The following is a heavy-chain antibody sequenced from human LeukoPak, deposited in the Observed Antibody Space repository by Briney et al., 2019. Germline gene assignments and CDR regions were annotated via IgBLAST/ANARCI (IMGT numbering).Heavy chain of an antibody. J-gene: IGHJ5*02. CDR1: GYTSPFYG. CDR3: ASSMAAAGTVWFDP. V-gene: IGHV1-46*01. Sequence: ASVKVSCKVSGYTSPFYGITWVRQAPGQGLEWMGIINPSGGSTSYAQKFQGRVTMTRDTSTSTVYMELSSLRSEDTAVYYCASSMAAAGTVWFDPWGQGTLVTVSS. CDR2: INPSGGST. D-gene: IGHD6-13*01.